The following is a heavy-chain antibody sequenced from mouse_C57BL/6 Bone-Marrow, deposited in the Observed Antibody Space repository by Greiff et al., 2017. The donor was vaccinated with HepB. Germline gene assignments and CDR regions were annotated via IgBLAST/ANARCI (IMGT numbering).Heavy chain of an antibody. J-gene: IGHJ2*01. D-gene: IGHD1-1*01. V-gene: IGHV5-6*02. CDR2: ISSGGSYT. CDR3: ARHEPSTTVVPFDY. Sequence: EVKLVESGGDLVKPGGSLKLSCAASGFTFSSYGMSWVRQTPDKRLEWVATISSGGSYTYYPDSVKGRFTISRDNAKNTLYLQMSSLKSEDTAMYYCARHEPSTTVVPFDYWGQGTTLTVSS. CDR1: GFTFSSYG.